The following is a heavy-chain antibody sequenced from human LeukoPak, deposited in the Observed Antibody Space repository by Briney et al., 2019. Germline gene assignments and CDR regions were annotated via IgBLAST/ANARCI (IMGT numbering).Heavy chain of an antibody. D-gene: IGHD5-24*01. CDR3: AREEGGGGRDGYNSPNRRFDP. Sequence: GASVKVSCKASGGTFSSYAISWVRQAPGQGLEWMGGIIPIFGTANYAQKFQGRVTITADESTSTAYMELSSLRSEDTAVYYCAREEGGGGRDGYNSPNRRFDPWGQGTLVTVSS. CDR1: GGTFSSYA. CDR2: IIPIFGTA. J-gene: IGHJ5*02. V-gene: IGHV1-69*13.